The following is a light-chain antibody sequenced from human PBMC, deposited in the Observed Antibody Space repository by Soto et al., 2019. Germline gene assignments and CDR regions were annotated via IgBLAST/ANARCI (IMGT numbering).Light chain of an antibody. CDR2: GAS. Sequence: EIVMTQSPATLSVSPGERATFSCRASQSVSSNYLAWCQQRPGQAPRLLIYGASTRAAGIPDRFSGSGSGTDFTLTITRLEPEDSAVYFCQQYTGPPTTFGQGTRLEIK. CDR3: QQYTGPPTT. J-gene: IGKJ5*01. V-gene: IGKV3-20*01. CDR1: QSVSSNY.